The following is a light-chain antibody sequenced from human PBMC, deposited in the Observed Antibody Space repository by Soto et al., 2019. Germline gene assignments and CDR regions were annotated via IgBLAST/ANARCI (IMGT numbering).Light chain of an antibody. CDR3: QHYNNLPPFT. CDR2: GAS. J-gene: IGKJ3*01. CDR1: EDIRTS. Sequence: DIQMTQSPSSLSASVGPRVSITCQASEDIRTSLSWFQHKPGRAPKLLIYGASYLETGVPSRFRGSGSGTDFTLTISSLQPEDIATYYCQHYNNLPPFTFGPGTIVDIK. V-gene: IGKV1-33*01.